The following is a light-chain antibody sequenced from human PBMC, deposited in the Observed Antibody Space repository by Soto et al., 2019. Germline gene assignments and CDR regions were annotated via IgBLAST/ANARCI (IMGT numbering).Light chain of an antibody. CDR3: TSYTSNNTLNLL. Sequence: QSALTQPPSASGSPGQSVTISCTGTSSDVGGYKYVSWYQQHPGKAPKLMIYEVSYRPSGVSNRFSGSKSGNTAALTISGLQAEDEADYFCTSYTSNNTLNLLFGEGTKVTVL. CDR2: EVS. V-gene: IGLV2-14*01. CDR1: SSDVGGYKY. J-gene: IGLJ2*01.